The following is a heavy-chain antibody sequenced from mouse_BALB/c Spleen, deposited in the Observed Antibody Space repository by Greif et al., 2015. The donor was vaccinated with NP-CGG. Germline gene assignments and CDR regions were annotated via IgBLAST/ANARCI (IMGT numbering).Heavy chain of an antibody. CDR3: ARGGIYYYGTPYAMDY. V-gene: IGHV3-6*02. J-gene: IGHJ4*01. CDR1: GYSITSGYY. Sequence: EVHLVESGPGLVKPSQPLSLTCSVTGYSITSGYYWNWIRQFPGNKLEWMGYISYDGSNNYNPSLKNRISITRDTSKNQFFLKLNSVTTEDTATYYCARGGIYYYGTPYAMDYWGQGTSVTVSS. D-gene: IGHD1-1*01. CDR2: ISYDGSN.